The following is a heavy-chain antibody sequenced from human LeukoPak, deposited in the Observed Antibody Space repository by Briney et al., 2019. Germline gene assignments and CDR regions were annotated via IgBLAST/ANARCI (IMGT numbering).Heavy chain of an antibody. CDR3: ARLRYGFDP. J-gene: IGHJ5*02. CDR2: IYYSGST. D-gene: IGHD3-10*01. CDR1: GGSISSYY. V-gene: IGHV4-59*01. Sequence: SETLSLTCTVSGGSISSYYWSWIRQPPGKGLEWIGYIYYSGSTNYNPSLESRVTISVDTSKNQFSLKLSSVTAADTAVYYCARLRYGFDPWGQGTLVTVSS.